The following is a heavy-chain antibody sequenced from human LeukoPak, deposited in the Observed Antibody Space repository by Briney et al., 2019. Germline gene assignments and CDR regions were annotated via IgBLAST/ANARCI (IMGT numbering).Heavy chain of an antibody. D-gene: IGHD6-13*01. CDR3: ASSSSWYNYFNY. J-gene: IGHJ4*02. V-gene: IGHV3-23*01. CDR2: IRGGGDNT. Sequence: GGSLRLSCAASGFTFSSYAMSWVRQAPGKGLEWVSGIRGGGDNTYYADSVKGRSTISRDNSKNILYLQMNSLRAEDTAVYFCASSSSWYNYFNYWGQGTLVTISS. CDR1: GFTFSSYA.